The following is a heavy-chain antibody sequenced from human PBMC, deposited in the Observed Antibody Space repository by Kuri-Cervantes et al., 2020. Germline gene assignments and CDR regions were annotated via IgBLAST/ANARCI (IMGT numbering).Heavy chain of an antibody. J-gene: IGHJ4*02. CDR2: IYSGGST. CDR3: AREGNYYDSSGLDY. Sequence: GGSLRLSCAASGFTFSSNYMSWVRQAPGKGLEWVSVIYSGGSTYYADSVKGRFTISRDNSKNTLYLQMNSLRAEDTAVYYCAREGNYYDSSGLDYWGQGTLVTVSS. CDR1: GFTFSSNY. D-gene: IGHD3-22*01. V-gene: IGHV3-66*01.